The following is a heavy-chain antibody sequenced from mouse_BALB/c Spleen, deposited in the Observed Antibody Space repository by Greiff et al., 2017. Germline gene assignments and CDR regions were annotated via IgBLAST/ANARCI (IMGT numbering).Heavy chain of an antibody. CDR2: ISYDGSN. J-gene: IGHJ4*01. Sequence: ESGPGLVKPSQSLSLTCSVTGYSITSGYYWNWIRQFPGNKLEWMGYISYDGSNNYNPSLKNRISITRDTSKNQFFLKLNSVTTEDTATYYCAKEGDYRAMDYWGQGTSVTVSS. V-gene: IGHV3-6*02. CDR3: AKEGDYRAMDY. D-gene: IGHD2-4*01. CDR1: GYSITSGYY.